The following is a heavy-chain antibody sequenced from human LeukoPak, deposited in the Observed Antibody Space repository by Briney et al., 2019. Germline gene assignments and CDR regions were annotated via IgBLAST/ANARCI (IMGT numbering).Heavy chain of an antibody. CDR1: GGTFSSYA. D-gene: IGHD3-10*01. V-gene: IGHV1-69*05. CDR2: IIPIFGTA. CDR3: ASGDGSLPYFDY. J-gene: IGHJ4*02. Sequence: SVRVSCKASGGTFSSYAISWARQAPGQGLEWMGGIIPIFGTANYAQKFQGRVTITTDESTSTAYMELSSLRSEDTAVYYCASGDGSLPYFDYWGQGTLVTVSS.